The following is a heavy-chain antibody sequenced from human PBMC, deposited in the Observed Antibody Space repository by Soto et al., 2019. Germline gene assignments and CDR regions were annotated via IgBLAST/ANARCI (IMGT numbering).Heavy chain of an antibody. CDR1: GFTFNNYA. CDR2: ISGSGGST. D-gene: IGHD5-12*01. V-gene: IGHV3-23*01. J-gene: IGHJ6*02. CDR3: ARDQRDGYNYEDYYYYGMDV. Sequence: GGSLRLSCAASGFTFNNYAMCWVRQAPGKGLDWVSGISGSGGSTYYADSVKGRFTISRDNAKNSLYLQMNSLRAEDTAVYYCARDQRDGYNYEDYYYYGMDVWGQGTTVTVSS.